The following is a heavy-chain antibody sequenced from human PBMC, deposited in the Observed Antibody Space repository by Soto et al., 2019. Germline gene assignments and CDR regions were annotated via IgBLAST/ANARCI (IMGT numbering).Heavy chain of an antibody. J-gene: IGHJ6*02. Sequence: QVQLVQSGAEVKKPGSSVKVSCKASGGTFSSYAISWVRQAPGQWLEWMGGIIPIFGTANYAQKFQGRVTIPADESTSTAYKELSSLRSEDTAVYYCASGARYCSSTSCYSYGMDVWGQGTTVTVSS. V-gene: IGHV1-69*01. CDR3: ASGARYCSSTSCYSYGMDV. CDR1: GGTFSSYA. D-gene: IGHD2-2*01. CDR2: IIPIFGTA.